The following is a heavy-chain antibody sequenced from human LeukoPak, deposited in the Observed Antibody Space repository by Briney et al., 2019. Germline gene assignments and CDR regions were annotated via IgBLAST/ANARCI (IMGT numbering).Heavy chain of an antibody. CDR2: LSEGGDTA. CDR3: AFSPLGDNYGFPY. D-gene: IGHD5-18*01. Sequence: QPGGSLRLSCAASGFTFSSYAMSWVRQAPGRGLEWVSSLSEGGDTAYYADSVKGRFTIYRDNSRDTLYLQVNSLRADDTALYYCAFSPLGDNYGFPYWGQGALVIVSS. CDR1: GFTFSSYA. V-gene: IGHV3-23*01. J-gene: IGHJ4*02.